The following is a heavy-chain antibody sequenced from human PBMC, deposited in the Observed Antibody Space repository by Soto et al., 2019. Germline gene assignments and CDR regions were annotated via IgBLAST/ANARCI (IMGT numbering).Heavy chain of an antibody. J-gene: IGHJ4*02. CDR3: AKSGAVAASYYFDY. D-gene: IGHD6-19*01. Sequence: GGSLRLSCAASGFTVRSSHMGWVRQTPRKGLEWVSVIYSGGDVHYAVSVKGRFTIFRDNSKNTLYLQMNSLRAEDTAVYYCAKSGAVAASYYFDYWGQGTLVTVSS. CDR2: IYSGGDV. CDR1: GFTVRSSH. V-gene: IGHV3-53*01.